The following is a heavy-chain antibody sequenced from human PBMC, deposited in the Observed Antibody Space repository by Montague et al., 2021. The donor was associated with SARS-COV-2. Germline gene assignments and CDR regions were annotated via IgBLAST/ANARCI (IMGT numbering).Heavy chain of an antibody. J-gene: IGHJ4*02. CDR3: SRGSSGYYTPRPFDY. Sequence: CARGGERVSSNSAAWNWIRQSPSRGLEWLGRTYYRTKWDNGNAVSVKRRITINPDTSKNQFSLHLNSVTPEDTDVYYCSRGSSGYYTPRPFDYWGQGTLVTVSS. V-gene: IGHV6-1*01. CDR1: GERVSSNSAA. CDR2: TYYRTKWDN. D-gene: IGHD3-22*01.